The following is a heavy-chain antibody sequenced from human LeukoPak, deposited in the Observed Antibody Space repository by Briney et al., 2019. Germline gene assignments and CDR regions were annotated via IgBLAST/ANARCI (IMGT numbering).Heavy chain of an antibody. D-gene: IGHD1-26*01. V-gene: IGHV4-39*07. CDR3: AREIYSGRHSGIDY. CDR1: GGSISSSSYY. CDR2: MYYSGSTGRT. J-gene: IGHJ4*02. Sequence: PSETLSLTCTVSGGSISSSSYYWGWIRQPPGKGLEWIGSMYYSGSTGRTYYNSSLKSRVTISADTSKNQFSLKLSSVTAADTAVYYCAREIYSGRHSGIDYWGQGTLVTVSS.